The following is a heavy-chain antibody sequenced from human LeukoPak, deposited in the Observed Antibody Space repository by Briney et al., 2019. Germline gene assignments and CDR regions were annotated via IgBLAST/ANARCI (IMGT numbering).Heavy chain of an antibody. CDR3: AKSPSTYYDSSGYSGDY. Sequence: GGSLRLSCAASGFTFDDYAMHWVRQAPGKGLEWVSGISWNSGSIGYADSVKGRFTISRDNAKNSLYLQMNSLRAEDTALYYCAKSPSTYYDSSGYSGDYWGQGTLVTVSS. CDR1: GFTFDDYA. CDR2: ISWNSGSI. J-gene: IGHJ4*02. D-gene: IGHD3-22*01. V-gene: IGHV3-9*01.